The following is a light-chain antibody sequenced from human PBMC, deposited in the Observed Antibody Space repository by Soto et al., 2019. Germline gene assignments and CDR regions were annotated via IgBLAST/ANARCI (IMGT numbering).Light chain of an antibody. CDR3: ATWDDSLNGPV. CDR1: SSNIGADYH. V-gene: IGLV1-44*01. J-gene: IGLJ3*02. CDR2: SNN. Sequence: QSVLTQPPSVSGAPGQRVTIFCTGSSSNIGADYHVHWYQQLPGTAPRLLIYSNNQRPSGVPDRFSGSKSDTSASLAISGLQSEDEADYYCATWDDSLNGPVFGGGTKLTVL.